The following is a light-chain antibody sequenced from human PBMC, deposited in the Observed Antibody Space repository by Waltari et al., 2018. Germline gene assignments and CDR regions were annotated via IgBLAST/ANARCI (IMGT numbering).Light chain of an antibody. CDR2: FDN. Sequence: QSVLTQPPSVSEAPRQWVTISCSGSNSNIGNNAVNWYQKRPGKAPKLLIYFDNLLWPGVSDRFSGAKSDTSASRAISGLQSEDEADYYCEAWYDTLNGVVFGGGTKLTVL. CDR3: EAWYDTLNGVV. J-gene: IGLJ3*02. V-gene: IGLV1-36*01. CDR1: NSNIGNNA.